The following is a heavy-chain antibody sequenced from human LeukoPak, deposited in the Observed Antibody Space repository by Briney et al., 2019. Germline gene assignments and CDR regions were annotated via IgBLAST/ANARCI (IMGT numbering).Heavy chain of an antibody. V-gene: IGHV1-18*04. Sequence: GASVKVSCKASGYTFTSYYMHWVRQAPGRGLEWMGWISAYNGNTNYAQKLQGRLTLTTDTSTSSAYMELRSLRSDDTAIYYCARDRSGPFGSWGQGTLVTVSS. CDR3: ARDRSGPFGS. CDR2: ISAYNGNT. CDR1: GYTFTSYY. J-gene: IGHJ4*02. D-gene: IGHD3-10*01.